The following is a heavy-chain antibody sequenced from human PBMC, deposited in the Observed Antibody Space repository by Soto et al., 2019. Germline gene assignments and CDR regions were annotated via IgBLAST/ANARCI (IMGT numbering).Heavy chain of an antibody. V-gene: IGHV5-51*01. CDR2: IYPGDSDT. J-gene: IGHJ6*02. CDR1: GYSLPTYW. CDR3: ATDTARTYYYYGMDV. Sequence: PGESLKISCKGSGYSLPTYWIGWVRQMPGKGLEWMGIIYPGDSDTRYSPSFQGQVTMSVDKSISTAYLQWSSLKASDTATYYCATDTARTYYYYGMDVWGQGTTVTVSS. D-gene: IGHD5-18*01.